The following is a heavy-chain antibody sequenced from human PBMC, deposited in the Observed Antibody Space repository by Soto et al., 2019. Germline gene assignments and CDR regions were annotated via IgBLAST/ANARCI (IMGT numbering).Heavy chain of an antibody. V-gene: IGHV3-74*01. D-gene: IGHD4-17*01. Sequence: PGGSLRLSCAASGFTFSTSWMHWVRQAPGKGLVWVSRINNGGSSTAYADSVKGRFTISRDDAKNTLYLQMNSLRVEDTAGYYCVTYGETSGQGSLVTVS. CDR1: GFTFSTSW. J-gene: IGHJ5*02. CDR3: VTYGET. CDR2: INNGGSST.